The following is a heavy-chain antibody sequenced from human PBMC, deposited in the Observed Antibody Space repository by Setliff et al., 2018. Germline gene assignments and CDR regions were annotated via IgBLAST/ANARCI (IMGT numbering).Heavy chain of an antibody. D-gene: IGHD1-26*01. Sequence: LRLSCAASGFPVRSYVMTWVRQAPGKGLEWVAHIKQDGSEKYYVDSVKGRFIISRDNAKNSLYLQMNSLRDEDTAVYYCARERVGRYYYYHMDVWGKGTTVTVSS. V-gene: IGHV3-7*03. J-gene: IGHJ6*03. CDR2: IKQDGSEK. CDR3: ARERVGRYYYYHMDV. CDR1: GFPVRSYV.